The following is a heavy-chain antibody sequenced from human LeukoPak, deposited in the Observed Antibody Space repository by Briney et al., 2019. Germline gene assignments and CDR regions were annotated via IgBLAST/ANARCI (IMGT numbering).Heavy chain of an antibody. D-gene: IGHD3-3*01. V-gene: IGHV3-74*01. CDR2: INSDGSST. CDR1: GFTFSSYW. J-gene: IGHJ4*02. Sequence: TGGSLRLSCAASGFTFSSYWMHWVRQAPGKGLVWVSRINSDGSSTSYADSVKGRFTISRDNAKNSLYLQMNSLRAEDTAVYYCARDPSDYDFWSGYYVPYYFDYWGQGTLVTVSS. CDR3: ARDPSDYDFWSGYYVPYYFDY.